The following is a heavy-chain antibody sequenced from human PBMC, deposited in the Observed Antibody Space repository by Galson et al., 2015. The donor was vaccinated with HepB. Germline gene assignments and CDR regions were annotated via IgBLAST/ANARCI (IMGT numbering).Heavy chain of an antibody. CDR2: IYTNTGNP. CDR1: GYTFTSYA. CDR3: ARRETGEVRGVPMGY. V-gene: IGHV7-4-1*02. D-gene: IGHD3-10*01. Sequence: SVKVSCKASGYTFTSYAMNWVRQAPGQGLEWMGWIYTNTGNPTYAQGFTGRFVFSLDTSVSTAYLQISSLKAEDTAVYYCARRETGEVRGVPMGYWGQGTLVTVSS. J-gene: IGHJ4*02.